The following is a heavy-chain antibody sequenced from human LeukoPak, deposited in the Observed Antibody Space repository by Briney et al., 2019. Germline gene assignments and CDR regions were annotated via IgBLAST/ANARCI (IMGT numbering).Heavy chain of an antibody. J-gene: IGHJ4*02. CDR2: IYSGDPDT. D-gene: IGHD2-2*03. Sequence: ESLKISCQGSGDSFSSYWIAWVRQMPGKGLEWMGIIYSGDPDTRYSRSFQGQVTISADKSISAAYLQWSSLRASDTAMYFCARQDGYGEYLFDYWGQGTLVTVSS. CDR1: GDSFSSYW. V-gene: IGHV5-51*01. CDR3: ARQDGYGEYLFDY.